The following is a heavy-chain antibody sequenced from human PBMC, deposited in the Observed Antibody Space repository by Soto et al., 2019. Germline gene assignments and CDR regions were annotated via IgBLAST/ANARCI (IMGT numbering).Heavy chain of an antibody. Sequence: WGSLRLSCAASGFNFSSYGMQWIRLAPGKGLEWVALISYDGSNKNYADSVKGRFPISRDNSKNTLYLQMNSLRAEDTAVYYCARRDTSSSAPYYAMDVWGQGTTVTVSS. CDR1: GFNFSSYG. J-gene: IGHJ6*02. CDR3: ARRDTSSSAPYYAMDV. V-gene: IGHV3-33*01. D-gene: IGHD6-6*01. CDR2: ISYDGSNK.